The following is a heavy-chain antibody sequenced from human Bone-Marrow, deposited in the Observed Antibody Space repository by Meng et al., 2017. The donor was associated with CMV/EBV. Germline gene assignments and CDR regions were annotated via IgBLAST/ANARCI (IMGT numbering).Heavy chain of an antibody. J-gene: IGHJ4*02. CDR1: GGSISSSSYF. CDR3: ARRPIHDLLTGLDY. CDR2: INDSGTS. V-gene: IGHV4-39*07. Sequence: SETLSLTCTVSGGSISSSSYFWSWIRQSPGKGLEWIGEINDSGTSNYLPSLKSRVTISVDTSKNQFSLRMNSLIAADTAVYYCARRPIHDLLTGLDYWSQGTLVTVSS. D-gene: IGHD3-9*01.